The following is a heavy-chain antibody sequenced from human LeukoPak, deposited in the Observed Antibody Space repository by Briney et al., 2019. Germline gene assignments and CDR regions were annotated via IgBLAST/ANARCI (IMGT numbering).Heavy chain of an antibody. J-gene: IGHJ3*01. Sequence: SGGSLRLSCAASGFTLSSYLMSWVRQAPGRGLEWVANTQKDGNEENYLYSVKGRFTVSRDNAKNLMYLQMNSLRGEDTAVYYCARSNPNRNALDLWGQGTLVTISS. CDR2: TQKDGNEE. V-gene: IGHV3-7*01. CDR1: GFTLSSYL. CDR3: ARSNPNRNALDL. D-gene: IGHD1-14*01.